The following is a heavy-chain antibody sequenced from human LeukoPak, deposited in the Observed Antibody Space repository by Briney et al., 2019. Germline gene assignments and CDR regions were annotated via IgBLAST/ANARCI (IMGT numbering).Heavy chain of an antibody. CDR3: ARGISYYDSSGYYNNWFDP. J-gene: IGHJ5*02. V-gene: IGHV3-23*01. CDR2: ISGSGGST. D-gene: IGHD3-22*01. CDR1: GFTFSSYA. Sequence: GGSLRLSCAASGFTFSSYAMSWVRQAPGKGLEWVSAISGSGGSTYYADSVKGRFTISRDNSKNTLYLQMNSLRAEDTAVYYCARGISYYDSSGYYNNWFDPWGQGTLVTVSS.